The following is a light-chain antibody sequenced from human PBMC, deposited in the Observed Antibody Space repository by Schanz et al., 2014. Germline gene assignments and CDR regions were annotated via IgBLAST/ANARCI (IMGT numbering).Light chain of an antibody. CDR1: QSVSSN. CDR3: QQYGSSSRVT. V-gene: IGKV3-20*01. J-gene: IGKJ4*01. Sequence: VMTQSPATLSVSPGESATLSCRASQSVSSNLAWFQQKPGQAPRLLIYGASSRATGIPDRFSGSGSGTDFTLTISRLEPEDFAVYYCQQYGSSSRVTFGGGTKVEIK. CDR2: GAS.